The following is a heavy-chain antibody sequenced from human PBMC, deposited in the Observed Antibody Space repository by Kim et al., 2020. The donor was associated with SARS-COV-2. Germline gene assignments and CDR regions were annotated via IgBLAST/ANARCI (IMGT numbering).Heavy chain of an antibody. V-gene: IGHV4-59*08. J-gene: IGHJ5*02. CDR1: GGSISSYY. CDR2: IYYNGSS. CDR3: ARHREGGRDNP. D-gene: IGHD3-16*01. Sequence: SETLSLTCTVSGGSISSYYWSWIRQPPGKGLEWIGYIYYNGSSSYNPSLQSRLTKSLDRPKNRFSLSLSPVTASDTAVYYCARHREGGRDNPWGPGTLVTVSS.